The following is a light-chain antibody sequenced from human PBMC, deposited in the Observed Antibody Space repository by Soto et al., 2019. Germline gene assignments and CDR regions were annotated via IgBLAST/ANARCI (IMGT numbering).Light chain of an antibody. CDR3: QQRYNWPWT. CDR2: DAS. CDR1: QSVSNNY. Sequence: IVLTQSPGTLSLSPGEIATLSFRASQSVSNNYLAWYQQKPGQAPRLLIYDASNRATGIPARFSGSGSGTDFTLAISGLEPEDLAVYYCQQRYNWPWTFGQGTKVDIK. J-gene: IGKJ1*01. V-gene: IGKV3D-20*02.